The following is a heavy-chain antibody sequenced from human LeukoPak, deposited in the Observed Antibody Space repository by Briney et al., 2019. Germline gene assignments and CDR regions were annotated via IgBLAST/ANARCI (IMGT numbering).Heavy chain of an antibody. D-gene: IGHD3-3*01. CDR1: GFTFDDYA. CDR3: AKGPKFWSGPILDY. CDR2: ISWNSGTI. J-gene: IGHJ4*02. V-gene: IGHV3-9*01. Sequence: GRSLRLSCAASGFTFDDYAMHWVRQAPGKGLEWVSGISWNSGTIGYAASVKGRFTISRDNAKNSLYPQMNSLRAEDTALYYCAKGPKFWSGPILDYWGQGTLVTVSS.